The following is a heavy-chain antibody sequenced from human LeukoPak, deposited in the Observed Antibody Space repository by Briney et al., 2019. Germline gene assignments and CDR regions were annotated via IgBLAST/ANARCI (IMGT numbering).Heavy chain of an antibody. CDR2: INWNGGST. V-gene: IGHV3-20*04. Sequence: GGSLRLSCAASGFTFDDYGMSWVRQAPGKGLEWVSGINWNGGSTGYADSVKGRFTISRDNAKNSLYLQINSLRAEDTALYYCARTQTPGVGANDAFDIWGQGTMVTVSS. J-gene: IGHJ3*02. D-gene: IGHD1-26*01. CDR3: ARTQTPGVGANDAFDI. CDR1: GFTFDDYG.